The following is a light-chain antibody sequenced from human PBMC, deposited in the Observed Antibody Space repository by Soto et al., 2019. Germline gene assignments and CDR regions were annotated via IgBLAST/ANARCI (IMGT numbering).Light chain of an antibody. CDR3: QQSYSFPPFT. CDR2: AAS. J-gene: IGKJ3*01. V-gene: IGKV1-39*01. Sequence: DIQMTQSASSLSASLGDRVTITWGASRSVSTYLNWYQQKPAKAPKLLIYAASTLQSGVPSRFSGSGSGTHFTPTISSLQPEDFATYYCQQSYSFPPFTFAPGTKVDIK. CDR1: RSVSTY.